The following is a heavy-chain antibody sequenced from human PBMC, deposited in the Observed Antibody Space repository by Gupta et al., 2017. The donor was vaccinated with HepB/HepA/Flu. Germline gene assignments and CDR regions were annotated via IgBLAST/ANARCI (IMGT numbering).Heavy chain of an antibody. D-gene: IGHD3-9*01. J-gene: IGHJ6*03. CDR3: ARDLNLNMDV. CDR2: INHDSNYI. V-gene: IGHV3-21*02. Sequence: VQLVESGGGLDKPGGSLRLSCAASAFTFSSYPMNWVRQAPGKGLECVSSINHDSNYIYYAYSVKGRFTITRDNAKNSLFLQMDSLRAEDTAVYFCARDLNLNMDVWGKGTTVTVSS. CDR1: AFTFSSYP.